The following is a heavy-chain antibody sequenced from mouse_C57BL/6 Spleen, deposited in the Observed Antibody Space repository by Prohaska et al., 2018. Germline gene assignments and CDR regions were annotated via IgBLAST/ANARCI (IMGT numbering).Heavy chain of an antibody. CDR2: INADGSAI. V-gene: IGHV11-2*01. J-gene: IGHJ1*03. D-gene: IGHD2-1*01. CDR3: TRYGNYWYFDV. Sequence: QTPGKTLEWIGDINADGSAINYAPSIKDRFTIFRDNDKSTLYLQMSNVRSEDTATYFCTRYGNYWYFDVWGTGTTVTVSS.